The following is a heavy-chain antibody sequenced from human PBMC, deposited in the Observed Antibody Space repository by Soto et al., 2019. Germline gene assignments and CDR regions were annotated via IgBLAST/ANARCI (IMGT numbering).Heavy chain of an antibody. J-gene: IGHJ4*02. Sequence: ASVKVSCKASGHSITSHFMHWVRQAPGQGLEWMGTIGPTGGIRNCAQKFQGRVTIIADKSTSTAYMEPSSLRSEDTAVYYCARVGYCSGGSCDHIVNWGQGTLVTVSS. CDR1: GHSITSHF. CDR3: ARVGYCSGGSCDHIVN. D-gene: IGHD2-15*01. CDR2: IGPTGGIR. V-gene: IGHV1-46*01.